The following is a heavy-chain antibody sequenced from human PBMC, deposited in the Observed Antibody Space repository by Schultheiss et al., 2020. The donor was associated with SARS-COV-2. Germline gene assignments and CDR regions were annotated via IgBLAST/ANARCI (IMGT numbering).Heavy chain of an antibody. CDR2: IWYHGSSK. CDR1: GFTFSSYE. V-gene: IGHV3-30*04. D-gene: IGHD3-16*01. CDR3: ARVRGIVASYYYYGMDV. Sequence: GGSLRLSCAASGFTFSSYEMNWVRQAPGKGLEWVAVIWYHGSSKYYADSVKGRFTISRDNSKNTLYLQMNSLRAEDTAVYYCARVRGIVASYYYYGMDVWGQGTMVTVSS. J-gene: IGHJ6*02.